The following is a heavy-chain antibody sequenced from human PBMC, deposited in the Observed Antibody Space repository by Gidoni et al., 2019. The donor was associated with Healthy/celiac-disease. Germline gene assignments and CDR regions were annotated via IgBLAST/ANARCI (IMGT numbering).Heavy chain of an antibody. J-gene: IGHJ5*02. D-gene: IGHD4-4*01. CDR3: ARDPSNKKAKGWFDP. CDR2: INSDGSST. V-gene: IGHV3-74*01. CDR1: GFTFSSYW. Sequence: EVQLVESGGGLVQPGGSLRLSCASSGFTFSSYWMHWVRQAPGKGLVWVSRINSDGSSTSYADSVKGRFTISRDNAKNTLYLQMNSLRAEDTAVYYCARDPSNKKAKGWFDPWGQGTLVTVSS.